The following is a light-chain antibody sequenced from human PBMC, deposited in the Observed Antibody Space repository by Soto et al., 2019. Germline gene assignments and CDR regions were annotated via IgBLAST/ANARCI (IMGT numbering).Light chain of an antibody. CDR3: QQYNTYSGT. CDR2: DAS. V-gene: IGKV1-5*01. CDR1: QSISTW. Sequence: DIQMTQSPSTLSASVGDRVTITCRASQSISTWLAWYQQKPGKAPNLLIYDASSLKSGVPSRFSGSGSGTDFTLTISSLQPDDFATYYCQQYNTYSGTFGQGTKVDIK. J-gene: IGKJ1*01.